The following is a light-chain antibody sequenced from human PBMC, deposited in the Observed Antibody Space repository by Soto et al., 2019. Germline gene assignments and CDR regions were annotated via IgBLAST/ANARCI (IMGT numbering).Light chain of an antibody. J-gene: IGKJ4*01. Sequence: EIVLTQSPDTMSVSAGERATLSCRASQSVSNNYLAWYQQKPGQAPRPLIYGASSRATGTPDRFSGSGSGTDFTLIISRLEPEDFAVYYCQQYGSSVLTFGGGTKVDI. CDR1: QSVSNNY. CDR3: QQYGSSVLT. CDR2: GAS. V-gene: IGKV3-20*01.